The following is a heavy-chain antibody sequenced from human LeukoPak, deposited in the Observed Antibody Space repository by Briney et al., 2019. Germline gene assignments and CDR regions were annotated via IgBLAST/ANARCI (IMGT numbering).Heavy chain of an antibody. V-gene: IGHV3-23*01. CDR3: ARDIVVVPAGYFDY. J-gene: IGHJ4*02. D-gene: IGHD2-2*01. Sequence: GGSLRLSCAASGFTFSSYAMSWVRQAPGKGLEWVSAISGSGGSTYYADSVKGRFTISRDNSENTLYLQMNSLRAEDTAVYYCARDIVVVPAGYFDYWGQGTLVTVSS. CDR2: ISGSGGST. CDR1: GFTFSSYA.